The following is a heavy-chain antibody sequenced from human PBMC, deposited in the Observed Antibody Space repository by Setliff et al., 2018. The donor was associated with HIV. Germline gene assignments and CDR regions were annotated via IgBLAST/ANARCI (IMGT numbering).Heavy chain of an antibody. CDR3: AAYSSGWGRLFDY. D-gene: IGHD6-19*01. J-gene: IGHJ4*02. CDR1: GGSISTYY. CDR2: IYFTGSS. Sequence: TLSLTCTVSGGSISTYYWSWIRQPPGKGLEWIGSIYFTGSSDNNPSLKSRVTISVDTSKNQFSLKLSSVTAADTAVYYCAAYSSGWGRLFDYWGQGTLVTVSS. V-gene: IGHV4-4*08.